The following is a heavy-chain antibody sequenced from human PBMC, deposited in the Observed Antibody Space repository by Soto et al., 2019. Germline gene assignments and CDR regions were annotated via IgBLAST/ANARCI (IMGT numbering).Heavy chain of an antibody. CDR1: GGSISSYY. CDR2: IYYSGST. CDR3: ARGLSGSYYFDY. V-gene: IGHV4-59*01. J-gene: IGHJ4*02. Sequence: QVQLQESGPGLVKPSETLSLTCTVSGGSISSYYWSWIRQPPGKGLEWIGYIYYSGSTNYNPSLKSRVTISVDKSKNQFSLKLSSVTAADTAVYYCARGLSGSYYFDYWGQGTLVTVSS. D-gene: IGHD1-26*01.